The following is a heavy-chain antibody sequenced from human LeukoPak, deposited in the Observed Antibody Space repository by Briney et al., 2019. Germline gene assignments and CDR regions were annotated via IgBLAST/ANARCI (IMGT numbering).Heavy chain of an antibody. CDR3: AKMGSGSYLTYYYYMDV. Sequence: SETPSLTCTVSGDSISTYYWSWIRQPAGKGLEWIGRVSTSGSTYQNPSLKSRVAMSVDTSKNQFSLKLSFVTAADTAVYYCAKMGSGSYLTYYYYMDVWGKGTAVTVSS. D-gene: IGHD1-26*01. CDR2: VSTSGST. CDR1: GDSISTYY. J-gene: IGHJ6*03. V-gene: IGHV4-4*07.